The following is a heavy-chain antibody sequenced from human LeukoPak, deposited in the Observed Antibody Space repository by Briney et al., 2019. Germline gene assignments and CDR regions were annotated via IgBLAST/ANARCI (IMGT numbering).Heavy chain of an antibody. CDR2: ISGSGGTT. Sequence: GSLRLSCAASGFTFSSYAISWVRQAPGKGLEWVSAISGSGGTTYYADSAKGRFTISRDNAKNSLYLQMNSLRAEDTALYYCAKGAYYYDSSGYYFGSHWGQGTLVTVSS. D-gene: IGHD3-22*01. V-gene: IGHV3-23*01. CDR3: AKGAYYYDSSGYYFGSH. J-gene: IGHJ4*02. CDR1: GFTFSSYA.